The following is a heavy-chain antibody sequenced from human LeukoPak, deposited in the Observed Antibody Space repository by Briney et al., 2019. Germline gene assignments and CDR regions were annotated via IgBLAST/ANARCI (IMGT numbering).Heavy chain of an antibody. Sequence: GGSLRLSCAASGFNFRGQAMSWVRQGPGKGLEWVAGITGRGETTYYADSVQGRVNISRDNSKDTLFLQVISLRAEDTAVYYCASCSGFDPDEGRHFDYWGQGTLVTVSS. CDR1: GFNFRGQA. D-gene: IGHD5-12*01. CDR3: ASCSGFDPDEGRHFDY. J-gene: IGHJ4*02. CDR2: ITGRGETT. V-gene: IGHV3-23*01.